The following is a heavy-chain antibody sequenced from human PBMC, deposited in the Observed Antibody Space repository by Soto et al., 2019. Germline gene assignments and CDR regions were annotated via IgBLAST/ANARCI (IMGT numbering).Heavy chain of an antibody. D-gene: IGHD6-13*01. Sequence: EVQLLESGGGFVQPGGSLRLSCAASGFTFTNYALSWVRQAPGKGLEWVSTIGGGSGSTSYANSVKGRFSISRENSKNTLYLQMSSRRAEDTALYYCATRMYSTSWYYFVSWGQGTLVTVSS. CDR2: IGGGSGST. CDR3: ATRMYSTSWYYFVS. V-gene: IGHV3-23*01. J-gene: IGHJ4*02. CDR1: GFTFTNYA.